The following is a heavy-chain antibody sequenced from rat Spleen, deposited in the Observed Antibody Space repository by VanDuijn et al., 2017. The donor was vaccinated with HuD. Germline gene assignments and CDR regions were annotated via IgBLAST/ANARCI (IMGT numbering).Heavy chain of an antibody. Sequence: QVQLKESGPGLVQPSQTLSLTCTVSGLSLTSNSVSWIRQPPGKGLEWMGVIWNSGGTRYNSALKSRLSISKDTSKSQVLLKMNSLQTEDTAMYFCAGHWEGNWFAYWGQGTLVTVSS. D-gene: IGHD5-1*01. J-gene: IGHJ3*01. CDR2: IWNSGGT. CDR3: AGHWEGNWFAY. V-gene: IGHV2-47*01. CDR1: GLSLTSNS.